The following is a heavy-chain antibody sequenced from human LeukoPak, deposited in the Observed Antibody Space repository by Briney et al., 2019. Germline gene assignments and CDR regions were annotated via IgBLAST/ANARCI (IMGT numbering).Heavy chain of an antibody. D-gene: IGHD3-22*01. V-gene: IGHV3-15*01. Sequence: GGSLRLSCAASGFPFSDVWMSWVRQAPGKGLEWVGRIKRKTDGGTADYAAPVKGRFTFSRGDSKNTLYLQMNSLKTEDTAVYYCTTDWYYYDSSGYYPIFWGQGTLVTVSS. CDR3: TTDWYYYDSSGYYPIF. J-gene: IGHJ4*02. CDR2: IKRKTDGGTA. CDR1: GFPFSDVW.